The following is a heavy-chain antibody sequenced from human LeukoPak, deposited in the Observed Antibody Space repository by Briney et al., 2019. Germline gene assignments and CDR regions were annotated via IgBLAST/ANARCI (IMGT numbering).Heavy chain of an antibody. V-gene: IGHV3-7*01. CDR3: ASQGHVWNELRFDY. D-gene: IGHD1-1*01. J-gene: IGHJ4*02. Sequence: GGSLRLSCAASGFTFSSYWMSWAPQAPGKGLEWVANINQDGSEKYYVDSVKGRFTISRDNAKNSLFLQVNRLRAEDTAVYYCASQGHVWNELRFDYWGQGTLVTVSS. CDR1: GFTFSSYW. CDR2: INQDGSEK.